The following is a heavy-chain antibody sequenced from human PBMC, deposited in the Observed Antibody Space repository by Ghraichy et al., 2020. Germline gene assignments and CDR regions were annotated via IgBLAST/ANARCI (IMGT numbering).Heavy chain of an antibody. Sequence: GGSLRLSCAASGFTVSSSYMSWVRQAPEKGLEWVSVVFSGGSTYYADSVKGRFTISRDNSKNTLYLQMNSLRPEDTAVYYCARDQGGDYFFDLWGQGTLVTVSS. CDR1: GFTVSSSY. J-gene: IGHJ4*02. D-gene: IGHD4-17*01. CDR2: VFSGGST. V-gene: IGHV3-66*02. CDR3: ARDQGGDYFFDL.